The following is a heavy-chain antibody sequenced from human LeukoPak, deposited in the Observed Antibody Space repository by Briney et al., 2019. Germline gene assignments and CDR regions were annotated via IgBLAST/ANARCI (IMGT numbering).Heavy chain of an antibody. CDR2: IYYSGST. J-gene: IGHJ4*02. CDR3: ARASGNWSRFLEWSQTLFDY. Sequence: PSETLSLTCTVSGGSISSGGYYWSWIRQHPGKGLEWIGYIYYSGSTYYNPSLKSRVTISVDTSKNQFSLKLSSVTAADTAVYYCARASGNWSRFLEWSQTLFDYWGQGTLVTVSS. CDR1: GGSISSGGYY. D-gene: IGHD3-3*01. V-gene: IGHV4-31*03.